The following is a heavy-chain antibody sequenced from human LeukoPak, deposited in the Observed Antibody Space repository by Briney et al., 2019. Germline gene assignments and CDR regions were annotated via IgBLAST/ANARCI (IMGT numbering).Heavy chain of an antibody. CDR1: GGSISSSSYY. CDR2: IYYSGST. CDR3: ARGQVVPAAKGIRWFDP. J-gene: IGHJ5*02. Sequence: PSETLSLTCTVSGGSISSSSYYWGWIRQPPGKGLEWVGSIYYSGSTYYNPSLKSRVTISVDTSKNQFSLKLSSVTATDTAVYYCARGQVVPAAKGIRWFDPWGQGTLVTVSS. V-gene: IGHV4-39*07. D-gene: IGHD2-2*01.